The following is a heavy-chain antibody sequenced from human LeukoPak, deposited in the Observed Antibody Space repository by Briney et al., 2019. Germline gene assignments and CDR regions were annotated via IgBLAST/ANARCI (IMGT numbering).Heavy chain of an antibody. Sequence: SETLSLTCGVSGGSISSTNWYSWVRQPPGQGLQWIGQNSLSGLTNYNPSLKSRVTMSLDKSKNLLSLTLTSVTAADTAVYYCSRESGAFSPFGYWGQGTLVTVSS. CDR1: GGSISSTNW. CDR3: SRESGAFSPFGY. CDR2: NSLSGLT. V-gene: IGHV4-4*02. D-gene: IGHD1-26*01. J-gene: IGHJ4*02.